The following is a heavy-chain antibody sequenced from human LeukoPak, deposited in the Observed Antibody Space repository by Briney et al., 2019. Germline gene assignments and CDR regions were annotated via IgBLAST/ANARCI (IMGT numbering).Heavy chain of an antibody. D-gene: IGHD3-3*01. V-gene: IGHV3-23*01. CDR1: GFTFSSYA. Sequence: GGSLRLSCAASGFTFSSYAMSWVRQAPGKGPEWVSAISGSGGSTYYADSVKGRFTISRDNSKNTLYLQMNSLRAEDTAVYYCAKGTIFGVVIIFPYFDYWGQGTLVTVSS. CDR2: ISGSGGST. CDR3: AKGTIFGVVIIFPYFDY. J-gene: IGHJ4*02.